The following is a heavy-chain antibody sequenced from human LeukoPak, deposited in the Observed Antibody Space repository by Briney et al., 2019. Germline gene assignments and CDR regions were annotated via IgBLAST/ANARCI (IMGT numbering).Heavy chain of an antibody. J-gene: IGHJ4*02. D-gene: IGHD6-13*01. V-gene: IGHV3-9*01. CDR1: GFTFDDYA. CDR3: ARDGSSSWWDY. Sequence: GGSLRLSCAASGFTFDDYAMHWVRQAPGKGLEWVSGISWNSGSIGYADSVKGRFTISRDNAKNSLYLQMNSLRAEDTAVYYCARDGSSSWWDYWGQGTLVTVSS. CDR2: ISWNSGSI.